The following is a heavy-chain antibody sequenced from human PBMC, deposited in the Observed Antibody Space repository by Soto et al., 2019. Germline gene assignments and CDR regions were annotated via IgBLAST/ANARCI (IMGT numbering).Heavy chain of an antibody. CDR1: GGTFSRYA. D-gene: IGHD6-19*01. CDR3: ARDKGVDSSGWPLWAFDI. J-gene: IGHJ3*02. V-gene: IGHV1-69*01. CDR2: IIPIFGTA. Sequence: QVQLVQSGAEVQKPGSSVKVSCKASGGTFSRYAISWVRQAPGQGLEWMGGIIPIFGTANYAQKFQGRVTITADESTSTAYMELSSLRSEDTAVYYCARDKGVDSSGWPLWAFDIWGQGTMVTVSS.